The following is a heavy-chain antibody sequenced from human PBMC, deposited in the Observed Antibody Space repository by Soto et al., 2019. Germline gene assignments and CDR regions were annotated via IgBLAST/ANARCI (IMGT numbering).Heavy chain of an antibody. Sequence: GGSLRLSCAASGFTFSSYSMNWVRQAPGKGLEWVSSISSSSSYIYYADSVKGRFTISRDNAKNSLYLQMNSLRAEDTAVYYCARDTNSTPSPEYFQHWGQGTLVTVSS. V-gene: IGHV3-21*01. CDR3: ARDTNSTPSPEYFQH. CDR2: ISSSSSYI. CDR1: GFTFSSYS. D-gene: IGHD6-13*01. J-gene: IGHJ1*01.